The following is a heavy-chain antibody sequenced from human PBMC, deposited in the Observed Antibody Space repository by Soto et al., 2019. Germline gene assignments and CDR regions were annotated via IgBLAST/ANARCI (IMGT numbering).Heavy chain of an antibody. V-gene: IGHV4-34*01. CDR3: ARGSSCSGGSCYSVSWWFDP. CDR2: INHSGST. CDR1: GGSFSGYY. J-gene: IGHJ5*02. Sequence: TLSLTCAVYGGSFSGYYWSWIRQPPGKGLEWIGEINHSGSTNYNPSLKSRVTISVDTSKNQFSLKLSSVTAADTAVYYCARGSSCSGGSCYSVSWWFDPWGQGTLVTVSS. D-gene: IGHD2-15*01.